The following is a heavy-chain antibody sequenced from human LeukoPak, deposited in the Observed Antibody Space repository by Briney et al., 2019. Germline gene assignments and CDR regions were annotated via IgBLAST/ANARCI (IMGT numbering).Heavy chain of an antibody. Sequence: GGSLRLSCAASGFTFSDFGMHWVRQAPGKGLEWVAFIRYDGSNKYYADSVKGRFTISRDNSKNTLYLQMNSLRAEDTAVYYCAKDQSGLTIFGVVSDYWGQGTLVTVSS. CDR3: AKDQSGLTIFGVVSDY. V-gene: IGHV3-30*02. CDR2: IRYDGSNK. J-gene: IGHJ4*02. D-gene: IGHD3-3*01. CDR1: GFTFSDFG.